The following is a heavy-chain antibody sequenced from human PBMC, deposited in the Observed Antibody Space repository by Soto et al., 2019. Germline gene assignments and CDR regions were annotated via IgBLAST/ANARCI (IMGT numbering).Heavy chain of an antibody. J-gene: IGHJ4*02. CDR3: ARSSGGYFSSQDDC. D-gene: IGHD1-26*01. V-gene: IGHV1-69*12. CDR1: GGTFSSYA. CDR2: IIPIFGTA. Sequence: QVQLVQSGAEVKKPGSSVKVSCKASGGTFSSYAISWVRQAPGQGLEWMGGIIPIFGTANYAQKFQGSVRNTADDARGTAYMELCSLSSEDTAVYCWARSSGGYFSSQDDCWGQGTLVTVSS.